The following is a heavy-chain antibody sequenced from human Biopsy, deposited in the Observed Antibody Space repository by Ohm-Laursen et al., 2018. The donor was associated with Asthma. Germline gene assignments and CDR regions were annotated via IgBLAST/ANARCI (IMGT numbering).Heavy chain of an antibody. J-gene: IGHJ6*02. CDR1: GATFNSPG. CDR2: ISIYNGNT. Sequence: ASVKDSCKISGATFNSPGITWVRQAPGQGLEWMGWISIYNGNTKVAQKLQDRVTMITDTSTSTAYMELRSLRSDDTAVYFCARAVDYSHYYGIDVWGQGTTVTVS. CDR3: ARAVDYSHYYGIDV. D-gene: IGHD3-10*01. V-gene: IGHV1-18*01.